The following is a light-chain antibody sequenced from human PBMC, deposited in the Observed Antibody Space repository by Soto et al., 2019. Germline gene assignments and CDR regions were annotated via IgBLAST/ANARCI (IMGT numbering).Light chain of an antibody. CDR3: QQYYYWPLT. Sequence: EIVMTQSLVTLSVYPGERATLSCGASQTVTSSLAWYQQKPGQAPRLLIYGASTRATGIPARFSGSGSGTEFTLTISSLQSEDFAVYYCQQYYYWPLTFGGGTKVDIK. CDR2: GAS. J-gene: IGKJ4*01. V-gene: IGKV3-15*01. CDR1: QTVTSS.